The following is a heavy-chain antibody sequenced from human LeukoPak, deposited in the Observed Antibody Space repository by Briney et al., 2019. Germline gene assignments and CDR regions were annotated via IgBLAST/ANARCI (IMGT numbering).Heavy chain of an antibody. CDR1: GFTVSSNY. Sequence: GGSLRLSCAASGFTVSSNYMSWVRQAPGKGLEWVSYISSSSSTIYYADSVKGRFTISRDNAKNSLYLQMNSLRAEDTAVCYCARDSPPDIWGQGTMVTVSS. V-gene: IGHV3-48*01. CDR3: ARDSPPDI. J-gene: IGHJ3*02. CDR2: ISSSSSTI.